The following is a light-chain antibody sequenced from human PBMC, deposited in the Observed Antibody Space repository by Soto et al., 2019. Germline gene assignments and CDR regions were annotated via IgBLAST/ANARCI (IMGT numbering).Light chain of an antibody. CDR2: GAS. CDR3: QQYGNSPPYT. Sequence: EIVLTQSPGTQSLSPGERATLSCRASQSVSSSSLAWYQQKPGQAPRLLIYGASSRATGIPDRFSGSGSGTDFTLTVSRLEPEDFGVYFCQQYGNSPPYTFGQGTKLEI. J-gene: IGKJ2*01. CDR1: QSVSSSS. V-gene: IGKV3-20*01.